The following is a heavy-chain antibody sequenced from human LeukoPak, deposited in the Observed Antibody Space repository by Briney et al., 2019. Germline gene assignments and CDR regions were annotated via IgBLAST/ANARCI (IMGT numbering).Heavy chain of an antibody. CDR2: VNLQGST. Sequence: VKPSGTLSLTCGVSGDSITNTNYWTWVRQPPGKGLEWIGEVNLQGSTNYNPSLMGRVAISVDTSENHISLQLTSVTAADTAVYYCAREGGPYRPLDYSGQGTLVTVSS. J-gene: IGHJ4*02. V-gene: IGHV4-4*02. CDR1: GDSITNTNY. CDR3: AREGGPYRPLDY.